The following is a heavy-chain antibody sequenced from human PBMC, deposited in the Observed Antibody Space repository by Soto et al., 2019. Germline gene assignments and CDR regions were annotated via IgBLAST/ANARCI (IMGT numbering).Heavy chain of an antibody. J-gene: IGHJ3*02. D-gene: IGHD2-21*01. CDR1: GYSFPSHW. CDR3: ARGSVVVNLPNAFDM. Sequence: GESLKISCKGSGYSFPSHWIGWVRQMPGKGLEWMGIIYPGDSDTRYSPSFQGQVIISVDKSITTAYLQWSSLKASDTAMYYCARGSVVVNLPNAFDMSGQGTMVIVS. CDR2: IYPGDSDT. V-gene: IGHV5-51*01.